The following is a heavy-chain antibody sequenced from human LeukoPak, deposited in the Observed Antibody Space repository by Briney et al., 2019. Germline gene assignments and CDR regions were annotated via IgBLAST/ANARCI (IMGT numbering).Heavy chain of an antibody. CDR3: ARDRWLRNYYYGMDV. J-gene: IGHJ6*02. CDR2: INHSGST. D-gene: IGHD5-12*01. V-gene: IGHV4-34*01. Sequence: ETLSLTCAVYGGSFSGYYWSWIRQPPGKGLEWIGEINHSGSTNYNPSLKSRVTISVDTSKNQFSLKLSSVTAADTAVYYCARDRWLRNYYYGMDVWGQGTTVTVSS. CDR1: GGSFSGYY.